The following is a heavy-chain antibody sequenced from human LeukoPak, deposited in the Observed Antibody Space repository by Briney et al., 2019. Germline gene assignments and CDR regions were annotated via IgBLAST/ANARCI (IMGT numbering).Heavy chain of an antibody. CDR3: DRQRSFNWYFDL. D-gene: IGHD3-10*01. J-gene: IGHJ2*01. CDR1: AGSITSDEYY. CDR2: IHYSGST. Sequence: PSQTLSIPRTVSAGSITSDEYYSSWIRQHPGKGLEWIGYIHYSGSTYYNPSLKSRLTRSLDTSKNQFSLMLRSVAAADTAVYYCDRQRSFNWYFDLWGRGTLVTVSS. V-gene: IGHV4-31*03.